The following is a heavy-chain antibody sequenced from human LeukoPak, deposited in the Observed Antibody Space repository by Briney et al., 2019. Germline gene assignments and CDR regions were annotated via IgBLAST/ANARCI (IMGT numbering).Heavy chain of an antibody. D-gene: IGHD2-15*01. CDR2: IIPIFGTA. CDR1: GYTFTSYG. CDR3: ARAPVAAITIWFDP. J-gene: IGHJ5*02. Sequence: GASVKVSCKASGYTFTSYGISWVRQAPGQGLEWMGGIIPIFGTANYAQKFQGRVTITADKSTSKAYMELSSLRSEDTAVYYCARAPVAAITIWFDPWGQGTLVTVSS. V-gene: IGHV1-69*06.